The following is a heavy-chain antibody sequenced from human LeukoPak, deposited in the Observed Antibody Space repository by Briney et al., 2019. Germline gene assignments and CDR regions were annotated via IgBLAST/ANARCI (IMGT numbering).Heavy chain of an antibody. D-gene: IGHD3-3*02. Sequence: SETLSLTCTVSGGSISSSSYYWGWIRQPPGKGLEWIGSIYYSGSTYYNPSLKSRVTISVDTSKNQFSLKLSSVTAADTAVYYCARLISIYCFDYWGQGTLVTVSS. J-gene: IGHJ4*02. V-gene: IGHV4-39*07. CDR3: ARLISIYCFDY. CDR2: IYYSGST. CDR1: GGSISSSSYY.